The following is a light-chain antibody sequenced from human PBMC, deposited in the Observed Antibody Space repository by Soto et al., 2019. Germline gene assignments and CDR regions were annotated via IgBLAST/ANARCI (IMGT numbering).Light chain of an antibody. V-gene: IGLV1-51*01. CDR1: SSNIGNNY. CDR2: DNN. Sequence: QSVLTQPPSVSADPGQKVTISCSGSSSNIGNNYVSWYQQLSGTAPKLLIYDNNKRPLGISDRFSGSQSGTSATLGITGLQTGDEAHYYCGTWDSSLSAVVFGGGTQLTVL. J-gene: IGLJ2*01. CDR3: GTWDSSLSAVV.